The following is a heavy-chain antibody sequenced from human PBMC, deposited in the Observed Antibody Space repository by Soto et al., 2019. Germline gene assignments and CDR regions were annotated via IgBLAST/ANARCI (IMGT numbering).Heavy chain of an antibody. Sequence: GGSLRLSCILSGFPFNAYTMNWVRQSPGKGLEWVSSISISSTYIYYADSVKGRFTISRDNTNNSLYLQMNSLTTDDTGLYYCASAVTMGWSPQGYWGQGTPVTVSS. CDR2: ISISSTYI. CDR1: GFPFNAYT. V-gene: IGHV3-21*06. D-gene: IGHD4-17*01. J-gene: IGHJ4*02. CDR3: ASAVTMGWSPQGY.